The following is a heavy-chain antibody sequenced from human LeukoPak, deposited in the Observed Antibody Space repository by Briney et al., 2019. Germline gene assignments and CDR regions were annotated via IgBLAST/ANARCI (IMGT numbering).Heavy chain of an antibody. CDR1: GFTFSSHS. D-gene: IGHD2-8*01. CDR2: LSSSISYK. Sequence: GGSLRLSCAASGFTFSSHSLNWVCQAPGKGLEGVSLLSSSISYKNYADSVKARFTISRNNAKNSRYLQMNRLRAEDTAVYYCARDRKYDGVDYWGQGTLVTVSS. J-gene: IGHJ4*02. V-gene: IGHV3-21*01. CDR3: ARDRKYDGVDY.